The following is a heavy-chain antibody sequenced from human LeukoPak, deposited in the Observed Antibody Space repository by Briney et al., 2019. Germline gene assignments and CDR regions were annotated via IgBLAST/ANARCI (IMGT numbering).Heavy chain of an antibody. CDR1: GFTFSSYS. J-gene: IGHJ4*02. CDR3: ARDSLIFGVFTTFDY. V-gene: IGHV3-48*01. Sequence: GGSLRLSCAASGFTFSSYSMNWVRQAPGKGLEWVSHITASGTAMFYADSVKGRFTISRDNAKNSLYLQMNSLRPEDTAVYYCARDSLIFGVFTTFDYWGQGTLVTVFS. D-gene: IGHD3-3*01. CDR2: ITASGTAM.